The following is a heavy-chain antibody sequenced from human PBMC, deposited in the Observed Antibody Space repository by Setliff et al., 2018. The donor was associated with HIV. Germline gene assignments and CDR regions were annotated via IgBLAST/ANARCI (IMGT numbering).Heavy chain of an antibody. CDR3: ARDCVAVAGTGPDAFDI. D-gene: IGHD6-19*01. CDR1: GFTFSSYE. J-gene: IGHJ3*02. V-gene: IGHV3-48*03. CDR2: ISNSGSTI. Sequence: PGGSLRLSCAASGFTFSSYEMNWVRQAPGKGLEWVSYISNSGSTIYYADSVKGRFTISRDNAKNSLYLQMNSLRAEDTAVYYCARDCVAVAGTGPDAFDIWAEGQWSPSPQ.